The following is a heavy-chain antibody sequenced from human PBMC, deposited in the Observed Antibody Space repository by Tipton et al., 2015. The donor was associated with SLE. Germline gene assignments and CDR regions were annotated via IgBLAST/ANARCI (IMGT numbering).Heavy chain of an antibody. Sequence: LRLSCTVSGASISTYYWSWVRQSPGKGLEWIGYIFYSGSTTYSPSLKSRLTMSVDTSKSQLSLKLRSVTAADTAVYYCARFGDGMDVWGQGTTVTVSS. CDR3: ARFGDGMDV. D-gene: IGHD3-10*01. J-gene: IGHJ6*02. CDR1: GASISTYY. CDR2: IFYSGST. V-gene: IGHV4-59*08.